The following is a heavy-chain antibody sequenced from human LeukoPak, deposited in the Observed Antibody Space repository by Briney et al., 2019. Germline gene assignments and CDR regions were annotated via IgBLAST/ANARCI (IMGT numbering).Heavy chain of an antibody. J-gene: IGHJ4*02. V-gene: IGHV1-18*03. CDR1: GYTFTSLG. CDR3: ARGPVAAVHFDY. Sequence: ASVKVSCKASGYTFTSLGLSWVRQAPGQGLEWMGWISAYNGNTNYAQKFQGRVSMTTDTSTSAAYMELSSLRSEDMAVYYCARGPVAAVHFDYWGQGTLVTVSS. CDR2: ISAYNGNT. D-gene: IGHD6-13*01.